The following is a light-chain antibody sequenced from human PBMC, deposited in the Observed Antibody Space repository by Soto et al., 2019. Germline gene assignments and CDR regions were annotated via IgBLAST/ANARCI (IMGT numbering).Light chain of an antibody. CDR1: SSNIGAGYD. CDR3: QSYDSSLSGSEV. Sequence: VLTQPPSVSGAPVHRVTISCTGSSSNIGAGYDVHWYQQLPGTAPKLLIYGNSNRPSGVPDRFSGSKSGTSASLAITGLQAEDEADYYCQSYDSSLSGSEVFGTGTKVTVL. J-gene: IGLJ1*01. CDR2: GNS. V-gene: IGLV1-40*01.